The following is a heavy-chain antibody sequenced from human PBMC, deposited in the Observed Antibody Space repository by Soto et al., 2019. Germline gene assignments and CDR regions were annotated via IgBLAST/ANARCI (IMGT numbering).Heavy chain of an antibody. J-gene: IGHJ4*02. CDR1: GGSVSSGSYY. D-gene: IGHD3-3*01. CDR2: IYYSGST. Sequence: SETLSLTCTVSGGSVSSGSYYWSWIRQPPGKGLEWIGYIYYSGSTNYNPSLKSRVTISVDTSKNQFSLKLSSVTAADTAVYYCARRPTIFGVVRFDYWGQGTLVTVSS. V-gene: IGHV4-61*01. CDR3: ARRPTIFGVVRFDY.